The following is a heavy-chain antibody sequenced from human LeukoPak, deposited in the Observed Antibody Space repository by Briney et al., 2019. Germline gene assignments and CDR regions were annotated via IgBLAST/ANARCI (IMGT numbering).Heavy chain of an antibody. CDR1: GFSFSNYW. J-gene: IGHJ4*02. D-gene: IGHD3-16*01. CDR3: VRHFKDLGV. V-gene: IGHV3-74*03. CDR2: IKFDGTET. Sequence: GGSLRLLCEASGFSFSNYWMHWVRQAPGKGAVWVARIKFDGTETAYADFVEGRFTISKDNARNTLYLHMYSLRVHDMAVYHCVRHFKDLGVGGQGPLDTVSS.